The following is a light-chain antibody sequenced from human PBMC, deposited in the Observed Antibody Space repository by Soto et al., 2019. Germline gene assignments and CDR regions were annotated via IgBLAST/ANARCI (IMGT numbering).Light chain of an antibody. J-gene: IGLJ1*01. CDR3: TSTTHGSIYV. CDR2: MVS. CDR1: SSDVGNYNY. Sequence: QSALTQPASVSGSPGQSITISCTGTSSDVGNYNYVSWYQQYPGRVPKLLIYMVSNRASGVSNRFSGSKSGNTASLTISGLQAEDEADYFCTSTTHGSIYVLGNGTKVT. V-gene: IGLV2-14*01.